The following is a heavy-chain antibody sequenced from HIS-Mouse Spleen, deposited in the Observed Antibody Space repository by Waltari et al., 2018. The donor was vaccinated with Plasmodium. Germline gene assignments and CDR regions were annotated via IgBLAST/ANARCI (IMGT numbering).Heavy chain of an antibody. CDR3: ARDPYYDYVGGTFDI. J-gene: IGHJ3*02. Sequence: QVQLQQWGAGLLKPSETLSLTCAVYGGSFSGYYWSWIRQPPGKGLEWIGEINHSGSNNYNPSLKSRVTISVDTSKNQFSLKLSSVTAADTAVYYCARDPYYDYVGGTFDIWGQGTMVTVSA. CDR1: GGSFSGYY. CDR2: INHSGSN. V-gene: IGHV4-34*01. D-gene: IGHD3-16*01.